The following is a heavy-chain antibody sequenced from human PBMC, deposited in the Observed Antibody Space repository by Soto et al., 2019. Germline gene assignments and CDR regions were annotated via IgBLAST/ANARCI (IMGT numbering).Heavy chain of an antibody. D-gene: IGHD3-3*01. CDR1: GFTFSDYY. J-gene: IGHJ4*02. V-gene: IGHV3-11*01. CDR3: ASQAYYDFWSGYYTDFDY. Sequence: GSLRLSCAASGFTFSDYYMSWIRQAPGKGLEWVSYISSSGSTIYYADSVKGRFTISRDNAKNSLYLQMNSLRAEDTAVYYCASQAYYDFWSGYYTDFDYWGQGTLVTVSS. CDR2: ISSSGSTI.